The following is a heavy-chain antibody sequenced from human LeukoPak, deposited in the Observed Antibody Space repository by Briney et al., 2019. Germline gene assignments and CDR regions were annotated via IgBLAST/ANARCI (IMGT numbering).Heavy chain of an antibody. Sequence: GGSLRLSCAASGFTFSSYWMHWVRQAPGKGLVWVSRINSDGSSTSYADSVKGRFTISRDNAKNTLYLQMNSLRAEDTAVYYCASTGGARFSNWFDPWGQGTLVTVSS. V-gene: IGHV3-74*01. D-gene: IGHD3-3*01. J-gene: IGHJ5*02. CDR2: INSDGSST. CDR3: ASTGGARFSNWFDP. CDR1: GFTFSSYW.